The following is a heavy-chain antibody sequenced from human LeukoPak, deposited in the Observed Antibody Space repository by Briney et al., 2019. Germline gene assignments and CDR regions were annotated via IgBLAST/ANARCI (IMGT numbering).Heavy chain of an antibody. J-gene: IGHJ4*02. Sequence: ASVKVSCKASGYTFTGYYMHWVRQAPGQGLEWMGWVNPNTGGTYYAQRFQGRVTMTRDTSISTAYMELSSLTSDDTAVYYCARAYGSGSSYHPDYWGQGTLVTVSS. CDR3: ARAYGSGSSYHPDY. CDR2: VNPNTGGT. D-gene: IGHD3-10*01. CDR1: GYTFTGYY. V-gene: IGHV1-2*02.